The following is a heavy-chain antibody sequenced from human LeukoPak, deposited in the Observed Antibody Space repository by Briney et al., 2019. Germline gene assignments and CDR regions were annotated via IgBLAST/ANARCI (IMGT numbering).Heavy chain of an antibody. Sequence: GGSLRLSCAGSGFTARSSSMNWVRQAPGKGLEWVSSISSSGTYMYYADSVKGRFTISRDNAKNSLYLQMNTLRAEDTAVYYCARDTALNFAFDIWGQGTMVTVSS. CDR2: ISSSGTYM. CDR1: GFTARSSS. V-gene: IGHV3-21*01. CDR3: ARDTALNFAFDI. J-gene: IGHJ3*02.